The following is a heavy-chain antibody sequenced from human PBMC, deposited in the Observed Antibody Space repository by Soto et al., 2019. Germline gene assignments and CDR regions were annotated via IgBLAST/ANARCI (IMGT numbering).Heavy chain of an antibody. Sequence: EAQLVESGGGLVQPGGSLRLSCAASGFTFSSHWMSWVRQAPGKGLEWVANIKGDGSLIHYVDSVKGRFTISRDNAKNSVFLQMNSLRAEDTAVYYCVREWLFWGQGTTFTVSS. D-gene: IGHD5-12*01. J-gene: IGHJ6*02. CDR3: VREWLF. CDR2: IKGDGSLI. CDR1: GFTFSSHW. V-gene: IGHV3-7*01.